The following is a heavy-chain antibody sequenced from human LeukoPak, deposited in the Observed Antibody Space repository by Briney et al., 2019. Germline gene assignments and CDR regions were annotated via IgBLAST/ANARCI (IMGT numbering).Heavy chain of an antibody. CDR1: GFSFSNYA. J-gene: IGHJ4*02. D-gene: IGHD6-19*01. CDR3: ARDSSGWNDY. Sequence: PGGSLRLSCAASGFSFSNYAMSWVRQAPGKGLEWVSGISGSGHSSYYADSVKGRFTISRDNSKNTVYLQMNSLRAEDTAVYYCARDSSGWNDYWGQGTLVTVSS. V-gene: IGHV3-23*01. CDR2: ISGSGHSS.